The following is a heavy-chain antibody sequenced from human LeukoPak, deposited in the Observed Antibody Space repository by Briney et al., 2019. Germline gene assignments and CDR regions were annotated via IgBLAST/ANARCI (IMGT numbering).Heavy chain of an antibody. Sequence: GGSLRLSCAASGFTFSSYSMNWVRQAPGKGLEWVSSISSSSSYIYYADSVKGRFTISRDNAKNSLYLQMNSLRAEDTAVYYCAREGGYNSSWNYFDYWGQGTLVTVSS. D-gene: IGHD6-13*01. V-gene: IGHV3-21*01. CDR2: ISSSSSYI. CDR1: GFTFSSYS. CDR3: AREGGYNSSWNYFDY. J-gene: IGHJ4*02.